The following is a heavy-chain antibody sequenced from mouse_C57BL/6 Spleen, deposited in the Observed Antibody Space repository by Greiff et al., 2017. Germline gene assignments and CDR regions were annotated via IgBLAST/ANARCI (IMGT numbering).Heavy chain of an antibody. CDR2: FYPGSGSI. Sequence: VKLMESGAELVQPGASVKLSCKASGYTFTASTIHWVKQRSGQGLEWIGWFYPGSGSIKYNEKFKDKATLTADKSSSTVYMELRRLTSEDSAVFICARHEDQEGYYYGRKGYFDYWGQGTTLTVSA. D-gene: IGHD1-1*01. J-gene: IGHJ2*01. V-gene: IGHV1-62-2*01. CDR1: GYTFTAST. CDR3: ARHEDQEGYYYGRKGYFDY.